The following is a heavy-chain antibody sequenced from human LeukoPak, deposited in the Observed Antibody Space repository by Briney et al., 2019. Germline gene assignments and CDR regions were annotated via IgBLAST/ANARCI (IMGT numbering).Heavy chain of an antibody. CDR2: ISTSSTYI. V-gene: IGHV3-21*01. CDR3: ANYGATDAAFDY. D-gene: IGHD4/OR15-4a*01. CDR1: GFTFSSYS. Sequence: GGSLRLSCAASGFTFSSYSMNWVRQAPGKGLEWVSSISTSSTYIYYADSVKGRFTISRDNAKNSLYLQMNSLRAEDTAVYYCANYGATDAAFDYWGQGTLVTVSS. J-gene: IGHJ4*02.